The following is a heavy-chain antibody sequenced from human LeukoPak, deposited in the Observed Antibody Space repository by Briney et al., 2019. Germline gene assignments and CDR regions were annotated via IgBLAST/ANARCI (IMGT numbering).Heavy chain of an antibody. CDR2: ISSSGSTI. CDR3: ARDVSELLLSWFDP. V-gene: IGHV3-48*04. Sequence: PGGSLRLSCAASGFTFSSYSVNWVRQAPGKGLEWVSYISSSGSTIYYADSVKGRFTISRDNAKNSLYLQMNSLRAEDTAVYYCARDVSELLLSWFDPWGQGTLVTVSS. D-gene: IGHD2-15*01. J-gene: IGHJ5*02. CDR1: GFTFSSYS.